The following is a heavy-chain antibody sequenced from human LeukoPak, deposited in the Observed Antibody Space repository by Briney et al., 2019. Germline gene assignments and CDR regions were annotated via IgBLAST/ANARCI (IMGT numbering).Heavy chain of an antibody. CDR1: GGTFSSYT. CDR3: AGVIVPAATPYRYYYYYGMDV. CDR2: IIPILGIA. Sequence: ASVKVSCKASGGTFSSYTISWVRQAPGQGREWMGRIIPILGIANYAQKFQGRVTITADKPTSTAYLELSSLGSEDTAVYYCAGVIVPAATPYRYYYYYGMDVWGQGTTVTVSS. V-gene: IGHV1-69*02. J-gene: IGHJ6*02. D-gene: IGHD2-2*01.